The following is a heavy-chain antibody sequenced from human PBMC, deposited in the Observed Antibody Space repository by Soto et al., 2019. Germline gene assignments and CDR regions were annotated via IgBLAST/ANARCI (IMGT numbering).Heavy chain of an antibody. J-gene: IGHJ4*02. CDR2: LSASNGDT. D-gene: IGHD6-25*01. Sequence: QVQLVQSGAEVKKPGASVKVSCKASGYTFTSFVISWVRQAPGQGLEWMGWLSASNGDTNSAQKFQGRLTMATDTSTNTAYMELRSLRSDDTAVYYCARADFGVVPAATYIDHWGQGTRVSVSS. V-gene: IGHV1-18*01. CDR1: GYTFTSFV. CDR3: ARADFGVVPAATYIDH.